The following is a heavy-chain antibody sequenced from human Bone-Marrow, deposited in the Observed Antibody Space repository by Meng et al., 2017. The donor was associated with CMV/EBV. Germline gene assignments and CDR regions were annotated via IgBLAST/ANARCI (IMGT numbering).Heavy chain of an antibody. D-gene: IGHD6-13*01. CDR1: GFTFSSYG. Sequence: GGSLRLSCAASGFTFSSYGMHWVRQAPGKGLEWVAVIWYDGSNKYYADSVKGRFTISRDNAKNSLYLQMNSLRAEDTAVYYCARDAGDHYYYYYGMDVWGQGTTVTVSS. CDR3: ARDAGDHYYYYYGMDV. CDR2: IWYDGSNK. J-gene: IGHJ6*02. V-gene: IGHV3-33*01.